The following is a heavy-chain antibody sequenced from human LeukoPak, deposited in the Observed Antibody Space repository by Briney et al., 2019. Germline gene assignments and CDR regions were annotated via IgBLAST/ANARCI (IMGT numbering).Heavy chain of an antibody. CDR3: ARRPGGSGSHNWFDP. Sequence: NRGESLKISCKGSGYSFTSYWIGWVRQLPGKGLEWMGIIYPGDSDTRYSPSFQGRVTISADKSISTAYLQWSSLKASDTAMYYCARRPGGSGSHNWFDPWGQGTLVTVSS. CDR2: IYPGDSDT. D-gene: IGHD3-10*01. V-gene: IGHV5-51*01. J-gene: IGHJ5*02. CDR1: GYSFTSYW.